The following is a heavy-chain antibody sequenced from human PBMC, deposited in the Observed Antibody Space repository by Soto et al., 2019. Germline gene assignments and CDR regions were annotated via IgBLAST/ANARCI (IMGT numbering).Heavy chain of an antibody. D-gene: IGHD5-12*01. CDR2: IYTGDSDT. J-gene: IGHJ4*02. CDR3: AIRRASPWLKL. Sequence: PGESLKISCKGSGYSFTSYWIGWVRQVPGKGLEWMGIIYTGDSDTRYSPSFQGQVTISADKSISTAYLQWSSLKASDAAIYYCAIRRASPWLKLWSPGTLDTVSS. V-gene: IGHV5-51*01. CDR1: GYSFTSYW.